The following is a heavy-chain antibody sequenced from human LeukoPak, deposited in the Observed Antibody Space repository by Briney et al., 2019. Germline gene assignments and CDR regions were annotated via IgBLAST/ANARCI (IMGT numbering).Heavy chain of an antibody. CDR3: ARVVGATSYYFDY. Sequence: SETLSLTCTVSGGSISSYHWSWIRQPPGKGLEWIGYIYYSGSTNYNPSLKSRVTISVDTSKNQFSLKLSSVTAADTAVYYCARVVGATSYYFDYWGQGTLVTVSS. CDR1: GGSISSYH. D-gene: IGHD1-26*01. CDR2: IYYSGST. V-gene: IGHV4-59*01. J-gene: IGHJ4*02.